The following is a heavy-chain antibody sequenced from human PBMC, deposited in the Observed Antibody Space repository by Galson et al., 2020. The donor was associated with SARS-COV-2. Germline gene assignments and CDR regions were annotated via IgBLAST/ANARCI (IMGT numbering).Heavy chain of an antibody. V-gene: IGHV3-30*04. CDR3: ARDLGRGFDP. Sequence: GGSLRLSCAASAFTFSSYAMHWVRQAPGKGLEWVAVISYDGSNKYYADSVKGRFTISRDNSKNTLYLQMNSLRAEDTAVYYCARDLGRGFDPWGQGTLVTVSS. CDR2: ISYDGSNK. CDR1: AFTFSSYA. J-gene: IGHJ5*02.